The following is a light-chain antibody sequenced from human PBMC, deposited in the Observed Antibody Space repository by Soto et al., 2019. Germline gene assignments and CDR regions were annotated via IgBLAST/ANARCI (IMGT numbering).Light chain of an antibody. CDR1: QSVDKK. CDR3: QQYNDRHTIT. Sequence: EIVMTQSPVTLSASPGESATLSWWASQSVDKKVAWYQQKPGQAPRLLIVGSFARATGIPARFSGSGSGSEFTLTISGLKSEDFAVYYCQQYNDRHTITFGHGTRLEIK. CDR2: GSF. J-gene: IGKJ5*01. V-gene: IGKV3-15*01.